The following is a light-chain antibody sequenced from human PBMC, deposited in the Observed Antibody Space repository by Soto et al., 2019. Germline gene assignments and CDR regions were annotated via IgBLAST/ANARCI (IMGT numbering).Light chain of an antibody. CDR3: QQYNSYSIT. Sequence: DIQMTQSPSTLSASVGDRVTITCRASQSISSWLAWYQQKPGKAPKLLIYDASNLESGVPSRFSGSGSGTDFTLTISSLQPDDFATYYCQQYNSYSITFGQGTRLEI. V-gene: IGKV1-5*01. CDR1: QSISSW. CDR2: DAS. J-gene: IGKJ5*01.